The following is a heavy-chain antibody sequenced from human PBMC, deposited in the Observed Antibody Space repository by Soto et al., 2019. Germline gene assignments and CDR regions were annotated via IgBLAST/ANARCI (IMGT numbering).Heavy chain of an antibody. D-gene: IGHD3-22*01. Sequence: GGSLRLSCAASGFTFSSYWMHWVRQAPGKGLEWVSGINWNGGSTGYADSVKGRFTISRDNAKNSLYLQMTSLRAEDTALYYCARKLYYYDSSGYYYGMDVWGQGTTVTVSS. J-gene: IGHJ6*02. V-gene: IGHV3-20*04. CDR3: ARKLYYYDSSGYYYGMDV. CDR1: GFTFSSYW. CDR2: INWNGGST.